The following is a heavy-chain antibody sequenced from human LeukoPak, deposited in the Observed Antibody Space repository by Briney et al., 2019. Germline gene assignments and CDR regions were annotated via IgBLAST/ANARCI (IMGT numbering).Heavy chain of an antibody. D-gene: IGHD2-2*01. J-gene: IGHJ4*02. CDR1: GFIFSCYS. CDR2: ISSSGSTI. V-gene: IGHV3-48*01. Sequence: GGSLRLSCAASGFIFSCYSMNWVRQAPGKGLEWVSYISSSGSTIYYADSVKGRFTISRDNAKNSLYLQMNSLRAEDTAVYYCAVLTYQLLDYYFDYWGQGTLVTVSS. CDR3: AVLTYQLLDYYFDY.